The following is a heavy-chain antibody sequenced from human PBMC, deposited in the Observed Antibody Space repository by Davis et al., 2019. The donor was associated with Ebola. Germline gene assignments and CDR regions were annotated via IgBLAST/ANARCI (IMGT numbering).Heavy chain of an antibody. Sequence: GESLKISCKGSGYSFTSYWIGWVRQMPGKGLEWMGIIYPGDSDTRNSPSFQGQVTISADKSISTAYLQWSSLKASDTAMYYCARHVPHYNDSSGYLIWGQGTMVTVSS. CDR2: IYPGDSDT. V-gene: IGHV5-51*01. D-gene: IGHD3-22*01. J-gene: IGHJ3*02. CDR1: GYSFTSYW. CDR3: ARHVPHYNDSSGYLI.